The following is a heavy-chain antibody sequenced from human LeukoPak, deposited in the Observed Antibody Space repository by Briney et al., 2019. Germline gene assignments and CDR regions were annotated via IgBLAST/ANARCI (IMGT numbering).Heavy chain of an antibody. CDR1: GGSISSYY. CDR2: IYYSGST. V-gene: IGHV4-59*12. D-gene: IGHD3-9*01. Sequence: SETLSLTCTVSGGSISSYYWSWIRQPPGKGLEWIGYIYYSGSTNYNPSLKSRATISVDTSKNQFSLKLSSVTAADTAVYYCARKEGVRYFDWFYDYWGQGTLVTVSS. CDR3: ARKEGVRYFDWFYDY. J-gene: IGHJ4*02.